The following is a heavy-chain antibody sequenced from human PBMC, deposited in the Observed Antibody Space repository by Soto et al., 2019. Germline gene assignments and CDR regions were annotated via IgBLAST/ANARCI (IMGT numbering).Heavy chain of an antibody. V-gene: IGHV4-34*01. D-gene: IGHD2-2*01. CDR2: INHSGST. J-gene: IGHJ4*02. CDR3: ARGYCSSTSCFLLFDY. Sequence: KTSETLSLTCAVYGGSFSGYYWSWIRQPPGKGLEWIGEINHSGSTNYNPSLKSRVTISVDTSKNQFSLKLSSVTAADTAVYYCARGYCSSTSCFLLFDYWGQGTLVTVSS. CDR1: GGSFSGYY.